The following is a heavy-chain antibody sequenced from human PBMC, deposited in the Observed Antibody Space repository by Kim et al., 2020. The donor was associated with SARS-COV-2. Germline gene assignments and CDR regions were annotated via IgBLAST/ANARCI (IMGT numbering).Heavy chain of an antibody. J-gene: IGHJ6*02. CDR3: AAARGAAAGPGYYYYYGMDV. CDR1: GFTFTSSA. D-gene: IGHD6-13*01. V-gene: IGHV1-58*01. CDR2: IVVGSGNT. Sequence: SVKVSCKASGFTFTSSAVQWVRQARGQRLEWIGWIVVGSGNTNYAQKFQERVTITRDMSTSTAYMELSSLRSEDTAVYYCAAARGAAAGPGYYYYYGMDVWGQGTTVTVSS.